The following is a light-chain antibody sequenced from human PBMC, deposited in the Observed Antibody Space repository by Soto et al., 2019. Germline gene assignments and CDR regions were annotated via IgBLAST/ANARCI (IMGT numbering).Light chain of an antibody. Sequence: QSVLTQPPSASGTPGQRVTISCSGSSSNIGSNYVYWHQQLPGTAPKLLIYSNNQRPSGVPDRFSGSKSGTSASLAISGLQSEDEADYYCAAWDDSLNGVVFGGGTKLTVL. V-gene: IGLV1-44*01. CDR1: SSNIGSNY. CDR2: SNN. J-gene: IGLJ2*01. CDR3: AAWDDSLNGVV.